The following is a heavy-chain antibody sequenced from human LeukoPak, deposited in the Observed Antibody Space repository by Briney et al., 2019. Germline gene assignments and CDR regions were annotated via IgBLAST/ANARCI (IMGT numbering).Heavy chain of an antibody. Sequence: PGGSLRLSCAASGFTFSNAWMSWVRQAPGKGLEWVGRIKRKTEGGTTDYAAPVKGRATISRDNSKNTLYLQMNSLRAEDTAVYYCAKAIAAAGTLVYWGQGTLVTVSS. J-gene: IGHJ4*02. CDR3: AKAIAAAGTLVY. CDR1: GFTFSNAW. V-gene: IGHV3-15*01. D-gene: IGHD6-13*01. CDR2: IKRKTEGGTT.